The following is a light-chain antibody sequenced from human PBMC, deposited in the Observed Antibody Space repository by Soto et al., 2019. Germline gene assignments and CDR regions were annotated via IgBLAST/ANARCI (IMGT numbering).Light chain of an antibody. CDR3: QQYDTFWT. V-gene: IGKV1-5*01. J-gene: IGKJ1*01. Sequence: DIQMTQSPSTLSASVGDRVTITCRASRGISNWLAWYQQKPGKAPKLLIYDVSSLQSGVPSRFSGSGSGTEFTLTISSLKPDDSATYSCQQYDTFWTFGKGTKV. CDR2: DVS. CDR1: RGISNW.